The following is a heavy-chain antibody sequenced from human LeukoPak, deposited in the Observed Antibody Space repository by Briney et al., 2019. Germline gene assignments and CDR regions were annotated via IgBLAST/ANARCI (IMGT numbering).Heavy chain of an antibody. V-gene: IGHV3-23*01. CDR3: ARGRITMIVVHPAAAFDI. Sequence: GGSLRLSCAASGFTFSSYAMSWVRQAPGKGLEWVSTISGSGGSTYYADSVKGRFTISRDNSKNTLYLQMNSLRAEDTAVYYCARGRITMIVVHPAAAFDIWGQGTMVTVSS. CDR2: ISGSGGST. CDR1: GFTFSSYA. J-gene: IGHJ3*02. D-gene: IGHD3-22*01.